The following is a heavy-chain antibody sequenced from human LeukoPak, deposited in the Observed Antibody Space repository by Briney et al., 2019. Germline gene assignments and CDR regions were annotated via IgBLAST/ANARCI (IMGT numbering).Heavy chain of an antibody. V-gene: IGHV3-7*01. D-gene: IGHD3-16*01. CDR1: GFTFSSYW. CDR2: IKADGGDK. Sequence: PGGSLRLSCAASGFTFSSYWMTWVRQAPGRGLEWVATIKADGGDKYYVNSVKGRFTISSDNAKNSLSLQMDSLRAEDTAVYYCARGGLWGGDYWGQGTLVTVSS. J-gene: IGHJ4*02. CDR3: ARGGLWGGDY.